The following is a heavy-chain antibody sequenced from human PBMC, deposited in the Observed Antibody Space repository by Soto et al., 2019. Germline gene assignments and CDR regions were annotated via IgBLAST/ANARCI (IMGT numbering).Heavy chain of an antibody. J-gene: IGHJ4*02. D-gene: IGHD6-13*01. Sequence: GGSLRLSCAASGFTFSTYGMYWVRQAPGKGLEWVAVISYDGSNKYYADSVKGRFTISRDNSKNKLYLQMNSPRAEDTAVYFCAKDGPHSLSNSWYMDYWGQGTLVTVSS. CDR3: AKDGPHSLSNSWYMDY. CDR1: GFTFSTYG. CDR2: ISYDGSNK. V-gene: IGHV3-30*18.